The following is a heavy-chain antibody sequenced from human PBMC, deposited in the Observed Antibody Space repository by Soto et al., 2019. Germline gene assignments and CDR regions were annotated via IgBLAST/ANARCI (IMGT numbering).Heavy chain of an antibody. CDR2: IYYSGST. V-gene: IGHV4-61*01. CDR3: ARSGNYYDSSGYWNYGMGV. J-gene: IGHJ6*02. D-gene: IGHD3-22*01. CDR1: GGSVSNGHYY. Sequence: SETLSLTCTVSGGSVSNGHYYWSWIRQPPGKGLEWIAHIYYSGSTNYNPSLKSRVTISVDTSKNQFSLKLSSVTAADTAVYYCARSGNYYDSSGYWNYGMGVWGQGTTVTVSS.